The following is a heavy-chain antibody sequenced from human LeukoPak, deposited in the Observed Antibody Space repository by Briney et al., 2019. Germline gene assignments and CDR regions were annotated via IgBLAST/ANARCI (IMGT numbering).Heavy chain of an antibody. V-gene: IGHV4-59*01. D-gene: IGHD5-18*01. Sequence: PSETLSLTCTVSGGSISSYYWSWIRQPPGKGLEWIGYIYYSGSTNYNPSLKSRVTISVDTSKNQFSLKLSSVTAADTAVYYCARVRGYSYGFRSYYYYYYMDVWGKGTTVTVSS. CDR1: GGSISSYY. CDR3: ARVRGYSYGFRSYYYYYYMDV. CDR2: IYYSGST. J-gene: IGHJ6*03.